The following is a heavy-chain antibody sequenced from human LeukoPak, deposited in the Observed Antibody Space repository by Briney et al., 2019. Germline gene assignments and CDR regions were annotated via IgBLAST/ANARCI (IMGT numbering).Heavy chain of an antibody. D-gene: IGHD3-10*01. J-gene: IGHJ3*02. CDR3: ARHLGGSGSHDAFDI. Sequence: SETLSLTCTVSGGSISSYYWSWIRQPPGKGLDWIGCIFYSGSTKYSPSLKSRVTISVDSSKNQFSLKLNSVTAADTAVYYCARHLGGSGSHDAFDIWGHGTMVTVSS. CDR1: GGSISSYY. CDR2: IFYSGST. V-gene: IGHV4-59*08.